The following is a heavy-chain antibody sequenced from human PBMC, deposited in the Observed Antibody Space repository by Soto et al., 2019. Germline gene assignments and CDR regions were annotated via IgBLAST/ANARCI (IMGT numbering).Heavy chain of an antibody. CDR1: GYSFPSYW. V-gene: IGHV5-51*01. D-gene: IGHD3-10*01. Sequence: GGSLKISCKASGYSFPSYWIAWVRQMPGKGLEWMGIIYPTDSDTRYSPSFQGQVTISADKSISTAYLQWSSLKASDTAMYYCARGVEELSLDYWGQGTLVTVSS. CDR3: ARGVEELSLDY. CDR2: IYPTDSDT. J-gene: IGHJ4*02.